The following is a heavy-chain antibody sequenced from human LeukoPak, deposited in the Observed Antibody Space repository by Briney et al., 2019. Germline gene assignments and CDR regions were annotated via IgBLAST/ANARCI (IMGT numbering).Heavy chain of an antibody. Sequence: GGSLRLSCAASGFSFRTYWMHWVRQAPGKGLVWVSRINSDGSSTSYADSVKGRFTISRDNAKNTLYLQMNSLRAEDTAVYYCASLGIAAAGTWYWGQGTLVTVSS. D-gene: IGHD6-13*01. CDR3: ASLGIAAAGTWY. V-gene: IGHV3-74*01. CDR1: GFSFRTYW. CDR2: INSDGSST. J-gene: IGHJ4*02.